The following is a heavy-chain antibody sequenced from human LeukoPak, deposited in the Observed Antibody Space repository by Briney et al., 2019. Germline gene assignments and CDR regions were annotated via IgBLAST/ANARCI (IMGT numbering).Heavy chain of an antibody. D-gene: IGHD6-13*01. CDR3: ARGKALAFAFDI. CDR1: GFTFSSYA. CDR2: ISYDGSNK. Sequence: GRSLRLSCAASGFTFSSYAMHWVRQAPGKGLEWVAVISYDGSNKYYADSVKGRFTISRDNSKNTLYLQMNSLRAEDTAVYYCARGKALAFAFDIWGQGTMVTVSS. V-gene: IGHV3-30-3*01. J-gene: IGHJ3*02.